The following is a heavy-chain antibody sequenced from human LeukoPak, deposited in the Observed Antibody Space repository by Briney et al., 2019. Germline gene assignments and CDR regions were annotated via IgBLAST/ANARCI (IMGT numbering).Heavy chain of an antibody. V-gene: IGHV4-34*01. D-gene: IGHD3-3*01. CDR3: ARAQVSYDFWSGYYNPLYYFDY. J-gene: IGHJ4*02. Sequence: SETLSLTCAVYGGSFSDYHWTWIRQPPGKGLEWIGEINHSGSTNYNPSLKSRVTISVDTSKNQFSLKLSSVTAADTAVYYCARAQVSYDFWSGYYNPLYYFDYWGQGTLVTVSS. CDR1: GGSFSDYH. CDR2: INHSGST.